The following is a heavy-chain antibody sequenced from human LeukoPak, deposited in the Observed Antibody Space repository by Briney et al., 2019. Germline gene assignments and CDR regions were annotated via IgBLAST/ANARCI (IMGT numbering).Heavy chain of an antibody. CDR1: GDSISRSTYY. D-gene: IGHD3-22*01. V-gene: IGHV4-39*02. Sequence: SETLSLTCTVSGDSISRSTYYWAWIRQPPGKGLEWIGSVYYGRSPYFNPSLESRATISVDTSKNHFSLKLSSVTAADTAVYYCASFYYDSSGSHFDYWGQGTLVTVSS. J-gene: IGHJ4*02. CDR2: VYYGRSP. CDR3: ASFYYDSSGSHFDY.